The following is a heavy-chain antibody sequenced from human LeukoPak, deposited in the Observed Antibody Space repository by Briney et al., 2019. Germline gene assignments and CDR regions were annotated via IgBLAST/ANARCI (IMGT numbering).Heavy chain of an antibody. CDR2: INSDGSSA. CDR3: ASKLVVGATKSDYFDY. D-gene: IGHD1-26*01. V-gene: IGHV3-74*01. Sequence: GGPLRPSCAASGFTFSSFWMHWVRQAPGKGLVWVSRINSDGSSAGYADSVKGRFTISRDNAKNTLYLQMNSLRAEDTAVYYCASKLVVGATKSDYFDYWGQGTLVTVSS. J-gene: IGHJ4*02. CDR1: GFTFSSFW.